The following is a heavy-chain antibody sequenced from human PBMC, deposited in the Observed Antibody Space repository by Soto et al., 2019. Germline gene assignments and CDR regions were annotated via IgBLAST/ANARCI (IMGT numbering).Heavy chain of an antibody. J-gene: IGHJ4*02. Sequence: EVQLLESGGGLVQPGGSLRVSCAASGFTFSSYAMSWVRQAPGKGLEWVSGISGSGGSTYYADSVKGRFTISRDNSKNTLYLQMNSLRAEDTAVYYCAKDLRGWLQLHGFDYWGPGTLVTVSS. D-gene: IGHD2-2*01. V-gene: IGHV3-23*01. CDR1: GFTFSSYA. CDR3: AKDLRGWLQLHGFDY. CDR2: ISGSGGST.